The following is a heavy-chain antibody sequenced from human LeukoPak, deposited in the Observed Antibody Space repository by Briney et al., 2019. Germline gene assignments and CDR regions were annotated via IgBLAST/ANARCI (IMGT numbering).Heavy chain of an antibody. V-gene: IGHV5-51*01. CDR1: GYSFTSYW. CDR2: IYPGDSDT. J-gene: IGHJ3*02. Sequence: GESLKISCKGSGYSFTSYWIGWVRQMPGKGLEWMGIIYPGDSDTRYSPSFQGQVTISADKSISTAYLQWSSLKASDTAMYYCAREDRDGYKFSAFDIWGQGTMVTVSS. CDR3: AREDRDGYKFSAFDI. D-gene: IGHD5-24*01.